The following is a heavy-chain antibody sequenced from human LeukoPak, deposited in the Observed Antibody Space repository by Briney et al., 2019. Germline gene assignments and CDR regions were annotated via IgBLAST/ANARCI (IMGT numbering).Heavy chain of an antibody. J-gene: IGHJ4*02. CDR1: GFTFTSSW. CDR3: ARVGRVTQYADDY. D-gene: IGHD5-18*01. Sequence: PGGSLRLSCAASGFTFTSSWMSWVRQAPGKGLEWVANIKQDGSEKYYVDSVKGRFTISRDNAKNSLYLQMSSLRAEDTAVYYCARVGRVTQYADDYWGRGTLVTVSS. V-gene: IGHV3-7*01. CDR2: IKQDGSEK.